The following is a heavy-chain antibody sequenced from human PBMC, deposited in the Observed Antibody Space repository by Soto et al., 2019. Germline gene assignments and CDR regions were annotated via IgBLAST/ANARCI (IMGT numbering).Heavy chain of an antibody. Sequence: QVQLQESGPGLVEPSQTLSLTCTVSGGSISSGDYDWSWIRQPPGKDLEWIGHIYNSGNTYSNPSLRSRVTIAATTPKHQFSLKLSSVTAADTAVYYCARGPSGDKVDYWGQGTLVTVSS. D-gene: IGHD1-26*01. CDR3: ARGPSGDKVDY. CDR1: GGSISSGDYD. J-gene: IGHJ4*02. V-gene: IGHV4-30-4*01. CDR2: IYNSGNT.